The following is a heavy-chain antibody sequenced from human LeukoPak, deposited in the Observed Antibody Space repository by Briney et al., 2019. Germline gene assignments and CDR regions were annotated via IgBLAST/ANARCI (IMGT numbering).Heavy chain of an antibody. J-gene: IGHJ4*02. CDR1: GYTFTSYA. CDR3: ARHPITRYYDSSGYSAGGPDY. V-gene: IGHV7-4-1*02. CDR2: INTNTGNP. D-gene: IGHD3-22*01. Sequence: ASVKVSCKASGYTFTSYAMNWVRQAPGQGLEWMGWINTNTGNPTYAQGFTGRFVFSLDTSVSTAYLQISSLKAEDTAVYYCARHPITRYYDSSGYSAGGPDYWGQGTLVTVSS.